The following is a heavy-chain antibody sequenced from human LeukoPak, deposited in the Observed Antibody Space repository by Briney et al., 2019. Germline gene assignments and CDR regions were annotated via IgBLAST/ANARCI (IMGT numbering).Heavy chain of an antibody. CDR2: IYYSGST. D-gene: IGHD3-10*01. CDR3: ASFSYYGSGPDY. J-gene: IGHJ4*02. Sequence: SETLSLTCAVSGGSISSYYWSWIRQPPGKGLEWFGYIYYSGSTNYNPSLKSRVTISVDTSKNQFSLKLSSVTAADTAVYYCASFSYYGSGPDYWGQGTLVTVSS. CDR1: GGSISSYY. V-gene: IGHV4-59*01.